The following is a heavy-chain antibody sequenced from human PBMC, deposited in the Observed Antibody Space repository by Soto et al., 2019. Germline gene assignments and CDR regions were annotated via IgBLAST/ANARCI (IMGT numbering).Heavy chain of an antibody. CDR1: SYTFASYG. V-gene: IGHV1-18*01. CDR3: ARVIAAAADFDY. D-gene: IGHD6-13*01. Sequence: QVQLVQSGAEVKKPGASVKVSCKASSYTFASYGISWVRQAPGQGLEWMGWISAYNGNTNYAQKLQGRVTMTTDTSTSTGYMELRSLRSDDTAVYYCARVIAAAADFDYWRQGTLVTVSS. CDR2: ISAYNGNT. J-gene: IGHJ4*02.